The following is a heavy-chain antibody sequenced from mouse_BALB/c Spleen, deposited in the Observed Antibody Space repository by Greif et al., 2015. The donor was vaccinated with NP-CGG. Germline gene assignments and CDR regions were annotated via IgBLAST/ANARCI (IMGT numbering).Heavy chain of an antibody. J-gene: IGHJ2*01. CDR1: GYTFTDYW. D-gene: IGHD1-1*01. V-gene: IGHV1-69*01. Sequence: QVQLQQSGAELVMPGASVKMSCKASGYTFTDYWMHWVKQRPGQGLEWIGAIDTSDSYTSYNQKFKGKATLTVDESSSTAYMQLSSLTSEDSAVYYCARSGGPYYYGSSFDYWGQGTTLTVSS. CDR3: ARSGGPYYYGSSFDY. CDR2: IDTSDSYT.